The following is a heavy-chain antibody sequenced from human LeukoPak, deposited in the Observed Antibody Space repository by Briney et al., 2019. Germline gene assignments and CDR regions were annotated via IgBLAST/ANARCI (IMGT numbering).Heavy chain of an antibody. CDR1: GGSFSGYY. Sequence: NSSETLSLTCAVYGGSFSGYYWSWIRQPPGKGLEWIGEINHSGSTNYNPSLKSRVTISVDTSKNQFSLKLSSVTAADTAVYYCARGVLGGPTYFDYWGQGTLVTVSS. CDR3: ARGVLGGPTYFDY. D-gene: IGHD4-23*01. V-gene: IGHV4-34*01. J-gene: IGHJ4*02. CDR2: INHSGST.